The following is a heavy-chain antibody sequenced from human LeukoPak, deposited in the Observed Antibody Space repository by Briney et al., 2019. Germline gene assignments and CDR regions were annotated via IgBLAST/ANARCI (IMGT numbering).Heavy chain of an antibody. CDR2: IYYSGST. V-gene: IGHV4-59*01. D-gene: IGHD6-19*01. Sequence: PSETLSLTCTVSGGSISSYYWSWIRQPPGKGLEWIGYIYYSGSTNYNPPLKSRVTISVDTSKNQFSLKLSSVTAADTAVYYCARVIAVAGPKGAFDIWGQGTMVTVSS. J-gene: IGHJ3*02. CDR1: GGSISSYY. CDR3: ARVIAVAGPKGAFDI.